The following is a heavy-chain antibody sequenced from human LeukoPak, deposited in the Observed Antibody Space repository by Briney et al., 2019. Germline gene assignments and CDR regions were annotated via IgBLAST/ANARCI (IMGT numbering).Heavy chain of an antibody. V-gene: IGHV3-21*06. CDR3: AALVIPAATSGGFDP. D-gene: IGHD2-2*01. Sequence: GGSLRLSCAVSGFTFSSYSMNWLPQAPGKGLEGVSFISSGSNYIYYADSVKGRFTISRDNAKNSLYLQMNSLRAEGTAVYYCAALVIPAATSGGFDPWGQGTLVTVSS. J-gene: IGHJ5*02. CDR2: ISSGSNYI. CDR1: GFTFSSYS.